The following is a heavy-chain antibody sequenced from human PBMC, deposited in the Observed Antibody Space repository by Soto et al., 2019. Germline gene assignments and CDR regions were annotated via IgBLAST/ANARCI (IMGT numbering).Heavy chain of an antibody. CDR3: ARGNAWKSSTSDI. CDR1: GGSLTDHY. D-gene: IGHD3-16*01. CDR2: VYYSGGT. Sequence: QVQLQESGPGLVKPSETLSLTCTVAGGSLTDHYWNWFRQSPGKGLHWIGYVYYSGGTNYNPSLKSRVTMSVDTSKNQFSLNLRSVTAADTAVYYCARGNAWKSSTSDIWGKGTMVSVSS. J-gene: IGHJ3*02. V-gene: IGHV4-59*11.